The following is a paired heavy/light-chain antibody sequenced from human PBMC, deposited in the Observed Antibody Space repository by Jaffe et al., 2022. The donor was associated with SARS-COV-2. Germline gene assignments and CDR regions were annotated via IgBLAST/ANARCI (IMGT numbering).Light chain of an antibody. CDR3: QQYDSSPRT. Sequence: EIVLTQSPGTLSLSPGERATLSCRASQSVTSGYLAWYQQKPGQAPRLLIYGASNRATGIPDRFSGSGSGTHFTLTISRLEPEDFAVYYCQQYDSSPRTFGQGTKVEIK. J-gene: IGKJ1*01. V-gene: IGKV3-20*01. CDR2: GAS. CDR1: QSVTSGY.
Heavy chain of an antibody. CDR2: ISTKGGSA. CDR1: GFTFSDYG. V-gene: IGHV3-64*07. Sequence: EVQLVESGGGLVQPGGSLRLSCAASGFTFSDYGMNWVRQAPGRGLEYVSGISTKGGSADYAESVKGRFTISRDNSKNTLYLQMGSLRPEDMAVYYCARGGRGSFGEEFDYWGQGTLVTVSS. D-gene: IGHD1-26*01. CDR3: ARGGRGSFGEEFDY. J-gene: IGHJ4*02.